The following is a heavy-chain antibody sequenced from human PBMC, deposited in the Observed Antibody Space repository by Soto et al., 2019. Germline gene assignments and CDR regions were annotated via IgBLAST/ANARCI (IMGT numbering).Heavy chain of an antibody. CDR1: GGSISSSSYY. CDR3: PRQKFSSSGWYATSHFDY. D-gene: IGHD6-19*01. Sequence: QLQLQESGPGLVKPSETLSLTCTVSGGSISSSSYYWGWIRQPPGKGLEWIGSIYYSGSTYYNPSLKSRVTISVDTSKNQFSLKLSSVTAADTAVYYCPRQKFSSSGWYATSHFDYWGQGTLVTVSS. J-gene: IGHJ4*02. V-gene: IGHV4-39*01. CDR2: IYYSGST.